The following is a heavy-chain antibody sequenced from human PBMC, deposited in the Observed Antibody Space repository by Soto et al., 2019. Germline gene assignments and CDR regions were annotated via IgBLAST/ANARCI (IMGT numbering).Heavy chain of an antibody. J-gene: IGHJ3*02. CDR3: ARDLHTWSGNGFEM. V-gene: IGHV3-23*01. Sequence: GGSLRLSCAASGFTFSNYAMTWVRQAPGKGLECVSGISGSGLNTYYAESVKGRFTVSRDNSKNSVYLQMNSLRGEVTALYYCARDLHTWSGNGFEMWGQGTMVTVSS. CDR1: GFTFSNYA. D-gene: IGHD3-3*01. CDR2: ISGSGLNT.